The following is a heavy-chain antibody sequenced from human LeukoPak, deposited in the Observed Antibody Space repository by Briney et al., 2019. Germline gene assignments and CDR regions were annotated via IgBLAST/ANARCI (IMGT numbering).Heavy chain of an antibody. Sequence: GGSLRLSCAASGFTVSSNYMSWVRQAPGKGLEWVSVIYSGGSTYYADSVKGRFTISRDSSKNTLYLQMNSLRAEDTAVYYCARSEGYYDSSGYPDWGQGTLVTVSS. D-gene: IGHD3-22*01. J-gene: IGHJ4*02. V-gene: IGHV3-53*01. CDR3: ARSEGYYDSSGYPD. CDR1: GFTVSSNY. CDR2: IYSGGST.